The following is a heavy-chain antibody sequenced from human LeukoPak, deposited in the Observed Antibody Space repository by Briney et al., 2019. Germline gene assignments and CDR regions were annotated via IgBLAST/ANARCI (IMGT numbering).Heavy chain of an antibody. V-gene: IGHV4-38-2*02. CDR1: GSSISSGYY. J-gene: IGHJ5*02. Sequence: SETLSLTCTVSGSSISSGYYWGWIRQPPGKGLEWIGSIYYSGSTYYNPSLESRVTISVDTSKNQFSLKLSSVTAADTAVYYCASSIAVAGEWKNWFDPWGQGTLVTVSS. CDR2: IYYSGST. CDR3: ASSIAVAGEWKNWFDP. D-gene: IGHD6-19*01.